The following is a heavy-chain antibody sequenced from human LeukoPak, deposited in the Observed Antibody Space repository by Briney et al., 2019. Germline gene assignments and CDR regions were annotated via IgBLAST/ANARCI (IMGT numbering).Heavy chain of an antibody. D-gene: IGHD3/OR15-3a*01. CDR3: ARGKTDWTYAFDI. V-gene: IGHV4-61*02. Sequence: PSQTLSLTCTVSGGSISSGSYYWSWIRQPAGKGLEWIGRIYTSGSTNYNPSLKSRVTISVDTSKNQFSLKLSSVTAADTAVYYCARGKTDWTYAFDIWGQGTMVTVSS. J-gene: IGHJ3*02. CDR1: GGSISSGSYY. CDR2: IYTSGST.